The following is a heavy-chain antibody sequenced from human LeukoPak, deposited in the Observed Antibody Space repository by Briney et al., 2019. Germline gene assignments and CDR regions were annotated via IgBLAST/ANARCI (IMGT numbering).Heavy chain of an antibody. CDR3: AGDVLLWFGDSYYYYGMDV. CDR2: IYYSGST. CDR1: GGSISSGGYY. D-gene: IGHD3-10*01. V-gene: IGHV4-31*03. J-gene: IGHJ6*02. Sequence: PSQTLSLTCTVSGGSISSGGYYWSWIRQHPGKGLEWIGYIYYSGSTYYNPSLKSRVTISVDTSKNQFSLKLSSVTAADTAVYYCAGDVLLWFGDSYYYYGMDVWGQGTTVTVSS.